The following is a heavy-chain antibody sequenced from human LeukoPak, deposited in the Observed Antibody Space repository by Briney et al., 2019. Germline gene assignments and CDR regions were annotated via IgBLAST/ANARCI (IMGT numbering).Heavy chain of an antibody. D-gene: IGHD5-18*01. V-gene: IGHV4-34*01. CDR1: GGSFSGYY. CDR3: ARHRYSYGIDY. CDR2: INHSGST. Sequence: SETLSLTCAVHGGSFSGYYWSWIRQPPGKGLEWIGEINHSGSTNYNPSLKSRVTISVDTSKNQFSLKLSSVTAADTAVYYCARHRYSYGIDYWGQGTLVTVSS. J-gene: IGHJ4*02.